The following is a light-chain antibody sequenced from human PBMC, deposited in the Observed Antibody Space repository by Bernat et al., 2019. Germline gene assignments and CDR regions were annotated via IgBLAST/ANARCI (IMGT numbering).Light chain of an antibody. J-gene: IGLJ3*02. CDR1: SSDVGGYNY. CDR2: DVS. V-gene: IGLV2-14*03. CDR3: SSYRSSNTWV. Sequence: QSALTQPASVSGSPGQSITISCTGTSSDVGGYNYVSWYQQHPGKAPKLMIYDVSNLPSGVSNRFSGSKSGKTASLIISGLQAEDEADYYCSSYRSSNTWVFGGGTKLTVL.